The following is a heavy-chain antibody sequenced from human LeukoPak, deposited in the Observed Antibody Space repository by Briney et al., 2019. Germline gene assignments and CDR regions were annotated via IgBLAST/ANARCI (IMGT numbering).Heavy chain of an antibody. CDR1: GASISGYW. D-gene: IGHD2-21*01. Sequence: SETLSLTCDVSGASISGYWWSWIRQPAGKGLEWIGRIYTSGSTNYNPSLKSRVTMSVDTSKNQFSLKLTSVTAADTAVYYCARIQSVVRGENWIDPWGQGTLVTVSS. J-gene: IGHJ5*02. V-gene: IGHV4-4*07. CDR3: ARIQSVVRGENWIDP. CDR2: IYTSGST.